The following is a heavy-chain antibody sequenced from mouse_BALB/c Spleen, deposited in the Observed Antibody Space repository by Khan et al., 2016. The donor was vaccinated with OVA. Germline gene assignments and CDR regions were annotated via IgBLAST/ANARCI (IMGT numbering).Heavy chain of an antibody. CDR3: ARGYFGNYEFAY. CDR2: IFPGTGTT. D-gene: IGHD2-1*01. Sequence: QVQLQQSEAELVKPGASVKLSCKTSGYTFTNYWIQWIKQRPGQGLEWIGEIFPGTGTTYYNENFKGKATLTIDTSSTTAYMQLSSLTSEDSAGYYCARGYFGNYEFAYWGQGTLVTVSA. V-gene: IGHV1S132*01. J-gene: IGHJ3*01. CDR1: GYTFTNYW.